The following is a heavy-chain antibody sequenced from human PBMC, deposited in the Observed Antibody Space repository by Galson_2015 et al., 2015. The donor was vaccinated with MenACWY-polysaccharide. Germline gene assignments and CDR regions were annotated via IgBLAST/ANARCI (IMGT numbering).Heavy chain of an antibody. Sequence: TLSLTCSVSGGSISSGGYYWSWIRQPAGKGLEWIGRIYTSGSTNYNPSLKSRVTISVETSKNQFSLRLSSVTAADTAVYYCAREGYSSGWHYFDYWGQGTLVTVSS. J-gene: IGHJ4*02. CDR1: GGSISSGGYY. CDR3: AREGYSSGWHYFDY. CDR2: IYTSGST. D-gene: IGHD6-19*01. V-gene: IGHV4-61*02.